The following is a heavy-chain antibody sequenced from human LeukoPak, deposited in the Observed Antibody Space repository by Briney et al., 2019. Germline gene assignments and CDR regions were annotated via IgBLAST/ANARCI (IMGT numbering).Heavy chain of an antibody. CDR1: GFTFDDYA. CDR3: AKDTSLLGDAFDI. V-gene: IGHV3-9*01. CDR2: ISWNSGSI. J-gene: IGHJ3*02. Sequence: GGSLRLSCAASGFTFDDYAMLWVRQAPGKGLEWVSGISWNSGSIGYADSVKGRFTISRDNAKNSLYLQMNSLRAEDTALYYCAKDTSLLGDAFDIWGQGTMVTVSS. D-gene: IGHD3-10*01.